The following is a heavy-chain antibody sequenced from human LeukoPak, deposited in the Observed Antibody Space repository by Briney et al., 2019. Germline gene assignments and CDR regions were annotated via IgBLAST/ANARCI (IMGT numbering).Heavy chain of an antibody. CDR2: IYYSGST. J-gene: IGHJ5*02. D-gene: IGHD3-10*01. CDR1: GGSITSYY. CDR3: ARDRGRATWFDP. Sequence: PSETLSLTCTVSGGSITSYYWHWIRQPPGEGLEWIGYIYYSGSTNYNPSLKSRVTISVDTSRNQFSLKLHSVTAADTAVYYCARDRGRATWFDPWGQGTAVTVSS. V-gene: IGHV4-59*01.